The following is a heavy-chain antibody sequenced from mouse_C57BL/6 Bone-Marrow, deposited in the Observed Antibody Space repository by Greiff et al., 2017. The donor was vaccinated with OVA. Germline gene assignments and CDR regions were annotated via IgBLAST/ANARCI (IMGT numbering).Heavy chain of an antibody. V-gene: IGHV1-72*01. CDR2: IYPNSGGT. CDR1: GYTFTSYW. D-gene: IGHD2-1*01. Sequence: QVQLQQPGAELVKPGASVKLSCKASGYTFTSYWMHWVKQRPGRGLEWIGRIYPNSGGTKYNEKFKSKATLTVDKPSSTAYMQLSSLTSEESAVYYCARGYYCNQYYFDYWGQGTTLTVAS. J-gene: IGHJ2*01. CDR3: ARGYYCNQYYFDY.